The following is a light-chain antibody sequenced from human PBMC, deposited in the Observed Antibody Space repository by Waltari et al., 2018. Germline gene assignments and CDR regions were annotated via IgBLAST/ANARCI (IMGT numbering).Light chain of an antibody. J-gene: IGLJ2*01. CDR3: NSRDYSSDHPVV. CDR1: IHRTYY. V-gene: IGLV3-19*01. CDR2: GKN. Sequence: SSELTQDPAVSVALGQTVRITCQGDIHRTYYATWYQQKPGQAPLLVIYGKNNRPSGIPDRFSGSNSGNTASLTITGTLAEDEADYYCNSRDYSSDHPVVFGGGTKLTVL.